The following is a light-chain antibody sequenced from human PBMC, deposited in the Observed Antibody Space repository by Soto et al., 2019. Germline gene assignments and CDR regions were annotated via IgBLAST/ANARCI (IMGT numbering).Light chain of an antibody. CDR3: QKYNSAPWT. CDR1: QDISNY. V-gene: IGKV1-27*01. Sequence: DIQMTQSPSSLSASVGDRVTITCRASQDISNYLAWYQQKPGKVPKLLIYAASTLQSGVPSRFSGGASGTDFTLTISSLQPEDVATYYCQKYNSAPWTFGQGTEVDIK. CDR2: AAS. J-gene: IGKJ1*01.